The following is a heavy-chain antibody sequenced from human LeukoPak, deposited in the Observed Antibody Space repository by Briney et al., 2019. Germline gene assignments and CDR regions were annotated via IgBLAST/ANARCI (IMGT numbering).Heavy chain of an antibody. CDR1: GFTFSSYS. V-gene: IGHV3-21*01. D-gene: IGHD3-10*01. Sequence: GGSLRLSCAASGFTFSSYSMNWVRQAPGKGLEWVSSISSSSSYIYYADSVKGRFTISRDNAKNSLYLQMNSLRAEDTAVYYCAKVGGWLLWFGEYEDYFDYWGQGTLVTVSS. CDR2: ISSSSSYI. J-gene: IGHJ4*02. CDR3: AKVGGWLLWFGEYEDYFDY.